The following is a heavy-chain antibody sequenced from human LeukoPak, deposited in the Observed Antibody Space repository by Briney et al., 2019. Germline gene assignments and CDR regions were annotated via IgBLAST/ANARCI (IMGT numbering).Heavy chain of an antibody. CDR3: ARDPDQWELPTDY. V-gene: IGHV3-21*01. CDR2: ISGSNSYI. D-gene: IGHD1-26*01. CDR1: GFTFSNYS. J-gene: IGHJ4*02. Sequence: PGGSLRLSCVASGFTFSNYSMNWVRQAPGKGLEWVSSISGSNSYICYADSVRGRFTISRDNAKNSLYLQMSSLRAEDAAVYYCARDPDQWELPTDYWGQGTLVTVSS.